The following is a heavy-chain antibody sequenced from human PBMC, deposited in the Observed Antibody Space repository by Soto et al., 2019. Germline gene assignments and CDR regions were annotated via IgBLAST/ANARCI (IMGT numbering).Heavy chain of an antibody. CDR1: GFTFSSYG. D-gene: IGHD6-6*01. CDR3: AKDLAYSSSSMNYYSMDV. J-gene: IGHJ6*02. Sequence: QVQLVESGGGVVQPGRSLRLSCAASGFTFSSYGMHWVRQAPGKGLEWVAVISYDGSNKYYADSVKGRFTISRDNSKNTLYLQMNSLRAEDTAVYYCAKDLAYSSSSMNYYSMDVWGQGTTVTVSS. CDR2: ISYDGSNK. V-gene: IGHV3-30*18.